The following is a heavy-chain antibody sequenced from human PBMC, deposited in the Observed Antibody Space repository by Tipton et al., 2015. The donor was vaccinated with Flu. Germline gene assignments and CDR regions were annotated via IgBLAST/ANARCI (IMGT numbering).Heavy chain of an antibody. V-gene: IGHV4-39*07. D-gene: IGHD6-13*01. CDR2: IYYTGNT. CDR1: GDSIISNSYH. Sequence: TLSLTCTVSGDSIISNSYHWAWIRQPPGKGLEWIGSIYYTGNTFYNPSLTSRVTISLDTSKSQSSLRLTSVTAADTTLYYCAKVSSWSFFFDSWGQGTQVTVSS. J-gene: IGHJ4*02. CDR3: AKVSSWSFFFDS.